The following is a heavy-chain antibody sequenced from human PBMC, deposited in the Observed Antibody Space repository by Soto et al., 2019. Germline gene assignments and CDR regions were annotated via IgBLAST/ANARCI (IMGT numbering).Heavy chain of an antibody. CDR2: IIPLFGTA. CDR3: ARPKGSYSSGYYYFDY. CDR1: GGTFSTYA. J-gene: IGHJ4*02. Sequence: EASVKVSCKTSGGTFSTYAIYWVRQAPGQGLEWMGAIIPLFGTADYAQKFQGRVTITADESTSTAYMELSSLRSEGTAVYYCARPKGSYSSGYYYFDYWGQGTLVTVSS. V-gene: IGHV1-69*13. D-gene: IGHD6-19*01.